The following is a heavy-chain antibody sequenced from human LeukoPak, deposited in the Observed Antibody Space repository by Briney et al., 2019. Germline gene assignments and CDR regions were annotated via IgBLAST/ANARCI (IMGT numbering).Heavy chain of an antibody. CDR2: IKEDGSEK. CDR3: AWSATPGAVDN. V-gene: IGHV3-7*04. Sequence: GGSLRLSCAAAALTFVRYWVSSVRQAPGQGLEWVANIKEDGSEKYYVDSVEGRFTISRDNAKNSLYLQMNSVRAEDTAVYYCAWSATPGAVDNWGQGTLVTVSS. CDR1: ALTFVRYW. D-gene: IGHD2-2*01. J-gene: IGHJ4*02.